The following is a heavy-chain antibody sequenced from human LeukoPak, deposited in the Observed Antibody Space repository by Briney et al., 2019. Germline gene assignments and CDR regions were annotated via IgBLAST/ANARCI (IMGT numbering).Heavy chain of an antibody. CDR3: ARVLYDYYFDY. CDR2: ISYSGIA. D-gene: IGHD2/OR15-2a*01. Sequence: PSQTLSLTCAVSGGSFSSGGYYWSWIRNHPGKGLEWLACISYSGIAYYNPSLKSRLTISVDTSKNQFSLELSSVTAADTALYYCARVLYDYYFDYWGQGTLVTVSS. J-gene: IGHJ4*02. CDR1: GGSFSSGGYY. V-gene: IGHV4-31*11.